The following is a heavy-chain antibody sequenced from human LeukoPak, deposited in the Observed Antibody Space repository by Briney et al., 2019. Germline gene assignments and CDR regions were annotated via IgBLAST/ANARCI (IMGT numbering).Heavy chain of an antibody. CDR1: GGSISSYY. Sequence: NPSETLSLTCTVSGGSISSYYWSWIRQPPGKGLEWIGYIYYSGSTNYNPSLKSRVTISVDTSKNQFSLKLSSVTAADTAVYYCARHGDSQLVAFDCWGQGTLVTVSS. CDR3: ARHGDSQLVAFDC. J-gene: IGHJ4*02. CDR2: IYYSGST. D-gene: IGHD4-17*01. V-gene: IGHV4-59*08.